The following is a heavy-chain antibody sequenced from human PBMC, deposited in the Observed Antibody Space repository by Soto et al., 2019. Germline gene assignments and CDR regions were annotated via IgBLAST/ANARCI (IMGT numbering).Heavy chain of an antibody. J-gene: IGHJ6*02. Sequence: LRLSCAASGFTFSSYAMSWVRQAPGKGLEWVSAISGSGGSTYYADSVKGRFTISRDNSKNTLYLQMNSLRAEDTAVYYCAKGTGAITYYDFWSGSEDYYYGMDVWGQGTTVTVSS. D-gene: IGHD3-3*01. CDR3: AKGTGAITYYDFWSGSEDYYYGMDV. CDR2: ISGSGGST. CDR1: GFTFSSYA. V-gene: IGHV3-23*01.